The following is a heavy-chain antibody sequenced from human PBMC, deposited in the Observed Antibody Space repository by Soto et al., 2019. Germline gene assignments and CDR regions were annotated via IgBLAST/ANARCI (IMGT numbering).Heavy chain of an antibody. CDR1: GYDFTSYG. CDR2: ISAYNGKR. D-gene: IGHD2-21*01. CDR3: ARGRIVASIHDAFEI. J-gene: IGHJ3*02. V-gene: IGHV1-18*01. Sequence: QGQVLQSGDEVKKPGASVRVSCRASGYDFTSYGISWVRQAPGQGLEWVSWISAYNGKRDTAQKLQGRVTMTLDTSTDTAHMELGDLTSADTAVYYCARGRIVASIHDAFEIWGQGTMVAVSS.